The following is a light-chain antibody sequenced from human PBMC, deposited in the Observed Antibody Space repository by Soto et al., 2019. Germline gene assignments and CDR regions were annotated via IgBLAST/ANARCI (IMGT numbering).Light chain of an antibody. Sequence: QSVLTQPPSASGTPGQRVTISCSGSISNLGSNFIFWYQQLPGAAPKLLISRNNERPSGVPDRFSGSKSGTSASLAIDGLRSEDEADYHCAAWDDSLSAVVFGGGTTLTVL. CDR1: ISNLGSNF. CDR3: AAWDDSLSAVV. V-gene: IGLV1-47*01. CDR2: RNN. J-gene: IGLJ3*02.